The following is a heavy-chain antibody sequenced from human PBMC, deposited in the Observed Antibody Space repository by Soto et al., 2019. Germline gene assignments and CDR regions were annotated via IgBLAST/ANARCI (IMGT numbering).Heavy chain of an antibody. J-gene: IGHJ6*02. V-gene: IGHV3-33*01. Sequence: PGGSLRLSCAASGFTFSSYGMHWVRQAPGKGLEWVAVIWYDGSNKYYADSVKGRFTISRDNSKNTLYLQMNSLRAEDTAVYYCARGYCSGGSCYYYYYGMDVWGQGTTVTVSS. CDR3: ARGYCSGGSCYYYYYGMDV. CDR1: GFTFSSYG. CDR2: IWYDGSNK. D-gene: IGHD2-15*01.